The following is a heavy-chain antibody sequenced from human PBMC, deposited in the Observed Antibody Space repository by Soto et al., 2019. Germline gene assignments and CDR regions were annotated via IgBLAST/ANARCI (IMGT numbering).Heavy chain of an antibody. V-gene: IGHV5-10-1*01. J-gene: IGHJ4*02. Sequence: PGESLKISCKGSGYSFAGYWITWVRRKPGKGLEWMGRIDPSDSQTYYSPSFRGHVTISVTKSITTAFLQWSSLRASDTAMYYCARQIYDSDTGPNFQYYFDSWGQGTPVTVSS. D-gene: IGHD3-22*01. CDR1: GYSFAGYW. CDR2: IDPSDSQT. CDR3: ARQIYDSDTGPNFQYYFDS.